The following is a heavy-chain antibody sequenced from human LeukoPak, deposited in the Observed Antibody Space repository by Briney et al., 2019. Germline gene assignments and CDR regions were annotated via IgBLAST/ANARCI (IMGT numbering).Heavy chain of an antibody. J-gene: IGHJ4*01. D-gene: IGHD5-12*01. CDR1: GFIFSTSW. CDR2: IKKDGSET. CDR3: ARGRYSGTTYYFDY. V-gene: IGHV3-7*03. Sequence: GRSLRPSCAASGFIFSTSWMSWVRQVPGKGLEWVANIKKDGSETYYVDSVKGRFTISRDNAKNSLYLQMNSLRAEDTAMYYCARGRYSGTTYYFDYWGQEPWSPSPQ.